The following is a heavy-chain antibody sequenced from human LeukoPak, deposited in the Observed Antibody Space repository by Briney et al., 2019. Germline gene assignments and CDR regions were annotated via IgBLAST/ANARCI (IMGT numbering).Heavy chain of an antibody. J-gene: IGHJ3*02. Sequence: GGSLRLSGAASGFTFSSYSMNWVRQAPGKGLEWVSSISSSSSYIYYADSVKGRFTISRDNAKNSLYLQMNSLRAQDTAVYYCARDRYCSGGGCYFDAFDIWGQGTMVTVSS. V-gene: IGHV3-21*01. CDR3: ARDRYCSGGGCYFDAFDI. D-gene: IGHD2-15*01. CDR1: GFTFSSYS. CDR2: ISSSSSYI.